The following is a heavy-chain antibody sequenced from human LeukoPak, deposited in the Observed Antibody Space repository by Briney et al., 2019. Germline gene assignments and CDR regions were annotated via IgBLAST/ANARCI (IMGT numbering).Heavy chain of an antibody. CDR2: ISYDGSHK. V-gene: IGHV3-30*18. D-gene: IGHD4-17*01. CDR1: GITFRSYG. Sequence: GGSLRLSCAASGITFRSYGMHWVRQAPGKGLEWVAVISYDGSHKYYADSVKGRFSISRDNSKNTLYLQMNSLRADDTAVYYCAKGARGDTVTSIIGLNWFDPWGQGTLVTVSS. J-gene: IGHJ5*02. CDR3: AKGARGDTVTSIIGLNWFDP.